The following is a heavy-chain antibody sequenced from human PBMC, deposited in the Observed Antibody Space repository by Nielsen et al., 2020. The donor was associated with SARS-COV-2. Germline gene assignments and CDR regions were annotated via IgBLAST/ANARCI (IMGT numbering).Heavy chain of an antibody. CDR3: ASAGFLEWNPFDY. V-gene: IGHV1-69*13. CDR1: GGTFSSYA. J-gene: IGHJ4*02. Sequence: SVKVSCKASGGTFSSYAISWVRQAPGQGLEWMGGIIPIFGTANYAQKFQGRVTITADESTSTAYMELSSLRSEDTAVYYCASAGFLEWNPFDYWGQGTLVTVSS. CDR2: IIPIFGTA. D-gene: IGHD3-3*01.